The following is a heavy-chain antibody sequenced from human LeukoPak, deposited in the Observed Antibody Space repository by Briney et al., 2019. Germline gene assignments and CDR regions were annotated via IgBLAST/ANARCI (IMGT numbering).Heavy chain of an antibody. J-gene: IGHJ4*02. V-gene: IGHV1-18*01. CDR2: ISGNNDNT. CDR1: GYTLINYG. Sequence: ASGRVSCKASGYTLINYGISWVRQAPGQGLEWMGWISGNNDNTNYARTVQDRVTSTTDTSTSTGYLELRALTSDDTAVYYCARDCGDVSGYFDWLKTFHFGGQGKRVIVSA. CDR3: ARDCGDVSGYFDWLKTFHF. D-gene: IGHD3-9*01.